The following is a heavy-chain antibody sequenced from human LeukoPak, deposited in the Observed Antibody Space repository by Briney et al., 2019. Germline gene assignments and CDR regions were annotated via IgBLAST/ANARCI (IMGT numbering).Heavy chain of an antibody. D-gene: IGHD1-26*01. CDR2: ISGSGGST. Sequence: GGSLRLSCAASGFTFSSYAMSWVRQAPGKGLEWVSAISGSGGSTYYTDSVKGRFTISRDNSKSTLILQMNSLRVEDTALYYCTKRVKYGGTWDHFADWGQGTLVTVSS. CDR1: GFTFSSYA. V-gene: IGHV3-23*01. J-gene: IGHJ4*02. CDR3: TKRVKYGGTWDHFAD.